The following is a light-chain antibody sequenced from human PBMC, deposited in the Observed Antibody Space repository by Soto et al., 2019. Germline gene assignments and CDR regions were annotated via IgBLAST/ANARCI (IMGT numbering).Light chain of an antibody. V-gene: IGLV2-14*01. Sequence: QSALTQPASVSGSPGQSITISCTGTSSDVGGYNYVSWYQQHPGKAPKLMIYDVSNRPSGVSNRFSGYKSGNTASLTISGLQAEDEADYYCSSYTSSIFFGTGTKLTVL. J-gene: IGLJ1*01. CDR2: DVS. CDR3: SSYTSSIF. CDR1: SSDVGGYNY.